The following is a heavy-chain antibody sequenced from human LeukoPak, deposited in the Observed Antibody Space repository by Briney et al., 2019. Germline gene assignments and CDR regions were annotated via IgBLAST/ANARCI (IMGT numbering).Heavy chain of an antibody. CDR1: GFTFSSYG. CDR2: ISYDGSNK. J-gene: IGHJ4*02. V-gene: IGHV3-30*03. CDR3: ARHSSSGGHFDY. Sequence: GGSLRLSCAASGFTFSSYGMHWVRQAPGKGLEWVAVISYDGSNKYYADSVKGRFTISRDNSKNTLYLQMNSLRAEDTAVYYCARHSSSGGHFDYWGQGTLVTVSP. D-gene: IGHD6-6*01.